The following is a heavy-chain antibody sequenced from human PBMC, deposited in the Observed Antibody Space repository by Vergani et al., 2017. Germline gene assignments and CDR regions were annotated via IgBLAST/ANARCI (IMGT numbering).Heavy chain of an antibody. CDR1: GFTFSSYG. CDR3: AKDHHATSYYYYYMDV. J-gene: IGHJ6*03. Sequence: QVQLVESGGGVVQPGRSLRLSCAASGFTFSSYGMHWVRQAPGKGLEWVAVISYDGSNKYYADSVKGRFTISRDNPKNTLYLQMNSLRAEDTAVYYCAKDHHATSYYYYYMDVWGK. V-gene: IGHV3-30*18. CDR2: ISYDGSNK.